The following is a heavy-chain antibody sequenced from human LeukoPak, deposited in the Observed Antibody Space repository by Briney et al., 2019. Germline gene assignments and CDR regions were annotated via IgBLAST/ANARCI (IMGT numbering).Heavy chain of an antibody. J-gene: IGHJ4*02. Sequence: GGSLRLSCAASGFTFDDYAMHWVRQAPGKGLEWVSAISGSGGSTYYADSVKGRFTISRDNSRNTLYLQMNSLRAEDTAVYYCAKGAAAALYYFDYWGQGTLVTVSS. D-gene: IGHD6-13*01. CDR3: AKGAAAALYYFDY. CDR2: ISGSGGST. V-gene: IGHV3-23*01. CDR1: GFTFDDYA.